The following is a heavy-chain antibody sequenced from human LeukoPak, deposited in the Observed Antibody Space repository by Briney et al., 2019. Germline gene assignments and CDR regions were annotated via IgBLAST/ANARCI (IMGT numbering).Heavy chain of an antibody. D-gene: IGHD2-8*02. Sequence: SQTLSLTCAISGDSVSSNSAAWNWIRQSPSRGLEWLGRTYFTSEWFTAYAVSVKSRITITPDTSKNQFSLQLNSVTPEDTAVFFCARDQSWTTGFDIWGQGTMVPVFS. V-gene: IGHV6-1*01. J-gene: IGHJ3*02. CDR2: TYFTSEWFT. CDR1: GDSVSSNSAA. CDR3: ARDQSWTTGFDI.